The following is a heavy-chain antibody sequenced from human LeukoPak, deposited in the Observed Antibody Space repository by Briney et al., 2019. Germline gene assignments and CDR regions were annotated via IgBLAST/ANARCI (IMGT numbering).Heavy chain of an antibody. J-gene: IGHJ4*02. Sequence: SETLSLTCTVSGGSISSYYWSWIRQPPGKGLEWIGYIYYSGSTNYNPSLKSRVTISVDTSKNQFSLKLSSVTAADTAVYYCARGVEMATIDPFFDYWGQGTLVTVSS. V-gene: IGHV4-59*01. CDR2: IYYSGST. D-gene: IGHD5-24*01. CDR3: ARGVEMATIDPFFDY. CDR1: GGSISSYY.